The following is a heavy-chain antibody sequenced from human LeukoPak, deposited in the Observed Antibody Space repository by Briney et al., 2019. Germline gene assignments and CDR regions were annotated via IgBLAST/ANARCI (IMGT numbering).Heavy chain of an antibody. D-gene: IGHD5-12*01. CDR2: ISSSGSTI. J-gene: IGHJ4*02. CDR3: ARSSPHIVATLKYFDY. V-gene: IGHV3-48*03. Sequence: GGSLRLSCAASGFTFSSYEMNWVRQAPGKGLEWVSYISSSGSTIYYADSVKGRFTISRDNAKNSLYLQMNSLRAEDTAVYYCARSSPHIVATLKYFDYWGQGTLVTVSS. CDR1: GFTFSSYE.